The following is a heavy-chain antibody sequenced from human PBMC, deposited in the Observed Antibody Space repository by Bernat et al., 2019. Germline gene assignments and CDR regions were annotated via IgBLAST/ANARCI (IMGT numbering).Heavy chain of an antibody. V-gene: IGHV3-30-3*01. J-gene: IGHJ6*02. CDR3: ASGSPGIVLMDSRSMDV. D-gene: IGHD2-8*01. Sequence: QVQLVESGGGVVQPGRSLGLSCATSGFTFTTYALHWVRQAPGKGLEWVAVISYHASNKYYADSVKGRFTISRDNSKNTVYLEMNSLRAEDTAVYYCASGSPGIVLMDSRSMDVWGQGTTVTVSS. CDR2: ISYHASNK. CDR1: GFTFTTYA.